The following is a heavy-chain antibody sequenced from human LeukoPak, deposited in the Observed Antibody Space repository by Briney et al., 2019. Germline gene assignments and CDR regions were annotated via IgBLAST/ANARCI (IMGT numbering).Heavy chain of an antibody. J-gene: IGHJ4*02. Sequence: PGGSLRLSCAASGFTFSTSWMHWVRQAPGKGLEWVANIKQDGSEKYYVDSVKGRFTISRDNAKNSLYLQMNSLRAEDSAVYYCARDMARWGSTWGQGPLVTVSS. CDR2: IKQDGSEK. CDR3: ARDMARWGST. CDR1: GFTFSTSW. V-gene: IGHV3-7*01. D-gene: IGHD5-24*01.